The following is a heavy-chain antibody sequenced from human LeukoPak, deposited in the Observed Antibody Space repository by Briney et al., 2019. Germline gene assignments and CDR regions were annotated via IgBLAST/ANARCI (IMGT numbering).Heavy chain of an antibody. CDR2: ISPYNGNT. D-gene: IGHD3-10*01. J-gene: IGHJ4*02. Sequence: ASVKVSCKASGYSFTNYGITWVRQAPGQGLEWMGWISPYNGNTNYAQKLQGRVTMTRDTSTSTAYMELRSLRSDDTAVYYCARDLHYYGSGSYPSGYWGQGTLVTVSS. CDR1: GYSFTNYG. CDR3: ARDLHYYGSGSYPSGY. V-gene: IGHV1-18*01.